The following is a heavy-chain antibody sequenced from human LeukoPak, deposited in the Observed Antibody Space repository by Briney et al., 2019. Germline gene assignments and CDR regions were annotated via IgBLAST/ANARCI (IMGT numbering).Heavy chain of an antibody. CDR1: GFTFSSYW. J-gene: IGHJ4*02. V-gene: IGHV3-7*01. D-gene: IGHD3-10*01. CDR3: AREARYGDYFEH. Sequence: PGGSLRLSCAASGFTFSSYWMSWVRQAPGKGLEWMANIKQDGSGKYYVDSVKGRFTISRDNAKNSLYLQMNSLRAEDTAVYYCAREARYGDYFEHWGQGTLVTVSS. CDR2: IKQDGSGK.